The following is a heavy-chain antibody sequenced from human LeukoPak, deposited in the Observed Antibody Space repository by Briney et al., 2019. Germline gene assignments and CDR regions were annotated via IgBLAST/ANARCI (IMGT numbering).Heavy chain of an antibody. J-gene: IGHJ4*02. V-gene: IGHV3-30*18. CDR2: ISYDGSNK. Sequence: GRSLRLSCAASGFTFSSYGMHWVRQAPGKGLEWVAVISYDGSNKYYADSVKGRFTISRDNSKNTLYLQMNSLRAEDTAVYYCAKYVLLAAAGGSPDYWGQGTLVTVSS. CDR1: GFTFSSYG. CDR3: AKYVLLAAAGGSPDY. D-gene: IGHD6-13*01.